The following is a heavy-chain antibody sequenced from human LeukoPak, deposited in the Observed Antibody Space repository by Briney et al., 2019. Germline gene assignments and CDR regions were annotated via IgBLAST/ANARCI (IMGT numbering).Heavy chain of an antibody. J-gene: IGHJ3*02. V-gene: IGHV1-46*01. D-gene: IGHD1-26*01. CDR3: ARVTGGKYAFDI. CDR2: INPSGGST. Sequence: ASVKVSCKASGYTFTNYYMHWGRQAPGQGLEWMGIINPSGGSTSYAQKFQGRVTMTTDTSTSTVYMELSSLRSEVTAVYYCARVTGGKYAFDIWGQGTMVTVSS. CDR1: GYTFTNYY.